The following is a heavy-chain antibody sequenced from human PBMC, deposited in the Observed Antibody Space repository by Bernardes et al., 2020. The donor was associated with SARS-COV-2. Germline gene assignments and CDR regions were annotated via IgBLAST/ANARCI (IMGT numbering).Heavy chain of an antibody. CDR1: GGSISSSSYY. CDR2: IYYSGST. V-gene: IGHV4-39*01. D-gene: IGHD3-22*01. CDR3: ARQYGFTMIVVVIGNYFDY. J-gene: IGHJ4*02. Sequence: SETLSLTCTVSGGSISSSSYYWGWIRQPPGTGLEWIGSIYYSGSTYYNPSLKSRVTISVDTSKNQFSLKLSSVTAADTAVYYCARQYGFTMIVVVIGNYFDYWGQGTLVTVSS.